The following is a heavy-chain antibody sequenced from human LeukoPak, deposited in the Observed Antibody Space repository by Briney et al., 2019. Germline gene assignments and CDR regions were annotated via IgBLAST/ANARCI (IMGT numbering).Heavy chain of an antibody. V-gene: IGHV3-64*01. J-gene: IGHJ3*01. CDR2: ITGNGGAT. Sequence: PGGSLRLSCAASGFTFSNYPMHWVRQAPGKGLEYVSSITGNGGATHYANSVKGRFTISRDNSKNTLYLQMGSLRAEDMALYYCARDLTSGLSFDVWGPGTMVTVSS. CDR3: ARDLTSGLSFDV. D-gene: IGHD2-15*01. CDR1: GFTFSNYP.